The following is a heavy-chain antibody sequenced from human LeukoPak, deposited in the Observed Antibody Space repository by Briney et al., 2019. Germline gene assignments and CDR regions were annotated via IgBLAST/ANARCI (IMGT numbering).Heavy chain of an antibody. V-gene: IGHV1-2*04. J-gene: IGHJ3*02. CDR1: GYTFTGYY. D-gene: IGHD3-10*01. Sequence: ASVKVSCKASGYTFTGYYMHWVRQAPGQGLEWMGWINPNSGGTNYAQKFQGWVTMTRDTSISTAYMELSRLRSDDTAVYYCARDYYGSGTRGAFDIWGQGTTVTVSS. CDR3: ARDYYGSGTRGAFDI. CDR2: INPNSGGT.